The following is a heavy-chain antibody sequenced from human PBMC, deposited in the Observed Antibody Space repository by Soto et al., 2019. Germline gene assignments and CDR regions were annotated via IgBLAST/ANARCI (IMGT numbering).Heavy chain of an antibody. CDR1: GFTFGDYA. D-gene: IGHD3-3*01. J-gene: IGHJ4*02. CDR3: TRSFWSGYYTVYFDY. Sequence: GGSLRLSCTASGFTFGDYAMSWLRQAPGKGLEWVGFIRSKAYGGTTEYAASVKGRFTISRDDSKSIAYLQMNSLKTEDTAVYYCTRSFWSGYYTVYFDYWGQGTLVTVSS. V-gene: IGHV3-49*03. CDR2: IRSKAYGGTT.